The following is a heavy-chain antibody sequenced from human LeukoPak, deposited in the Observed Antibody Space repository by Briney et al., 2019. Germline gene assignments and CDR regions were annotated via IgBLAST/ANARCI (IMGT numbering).Heavy chain of an antibody. CDR1: GFTFSSYG. CDR3: AKGQAWIQLKGLIDY. Sequence: GGSLRLSCAASGFTFSSYGMHWVRQAPGKGLEWVAFIRYDGSNKYYADSVKGRFTISRDNSKNTLYLQMNSLRAEDTAVYYCAKGQAWIQLKGLIDYWGQGTLVTVSS. D-gene: IGHD5-18*01. CDR2: IRYDGSNK. J-gene: IGHJ4*02. V-gene: IGHV3-30*02.